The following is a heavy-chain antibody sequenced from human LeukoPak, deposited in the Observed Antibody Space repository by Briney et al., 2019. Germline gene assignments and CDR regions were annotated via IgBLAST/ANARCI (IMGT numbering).Heavy chain of an antibody. Sequence: ASVKVSCKASGYTFTGYYMHWVRQAPGQGLEWMGWINPNSGGTNYAQKFQGRVTMTRDTSISTAYMELSRLRAEDTAVYYCARVRWGGLYYFDYWGQGTLVTVSS. CDR3: ARVRWGGLYYFDY. D-gene: IGHD3-16*01. CDR1: GYTFTGYY. J-gene: IGHJ4*02. V-gene: IGHV1-2*02. CDR2: INPNSGGT.